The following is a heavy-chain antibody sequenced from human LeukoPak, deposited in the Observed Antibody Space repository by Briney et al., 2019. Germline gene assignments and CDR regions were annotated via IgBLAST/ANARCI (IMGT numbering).Heavy chain of an antibody. Sequence: PSETLSLTCNVSGGSINGYYWNWIRQPPGKGLEWIGFIYYSGSTNYNPSLKSRVTISVDTSKNQLSLKLSSVTAADTALYYCARGDGYNAYWGQGTLVTVSS. CDR3: ARGDGYNAY. CDR2: IYYSGST. V-gene: IGHV4-59*01. CDR1: GGSINGYY. J-gene: IGHJ4*02. D-gene: IGHD5-24*01.